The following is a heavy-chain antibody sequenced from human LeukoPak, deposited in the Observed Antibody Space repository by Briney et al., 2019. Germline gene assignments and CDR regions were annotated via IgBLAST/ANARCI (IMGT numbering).Heavy chain of an antibody. Sequence: SETLSLTCTVSGDSITNNHWSWLRQPPGKGLEWIGHISYTGSTNYNPSLKTRLTMSLDTSKNHFSLTLTSVTAADTALYYCARHVFSDGSPFDSWGHGSLVTVSS. V-gene: IGHV4-59*08. J-gene: IGHJ4*01. D-gene: IGHD3-10*01. CDR3: ARHVFSDGSPFDS. CDR1: GDSITNNH. CDR2: ISYTGST.